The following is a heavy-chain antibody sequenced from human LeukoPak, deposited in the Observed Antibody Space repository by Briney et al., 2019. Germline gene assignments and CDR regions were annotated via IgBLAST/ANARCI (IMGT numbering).Heavy chain of an antibody. D-gene: IGHD1-1*01. CDR3: TRTTTTADWYFDL. V-gene: IGHV3-74*01. J-gene: IGHJ2*01. CDR2: INSDGSST. Sequence: GESLRLSCAVSGFTFSNYWMYWVRQAPGKRLVWVARINSDGSSTTYADSVEGRFTIPRDNTKSILHLQIHSLRVDASAVYFCTRTTTTADWYFDLWGRGTLVTVSS. CDR1: GFTFSNYW.